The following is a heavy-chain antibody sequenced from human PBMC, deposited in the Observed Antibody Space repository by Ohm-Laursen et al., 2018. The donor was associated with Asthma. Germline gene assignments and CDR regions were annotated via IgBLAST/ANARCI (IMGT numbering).Heavy chain of an antibody. J-gene: IGHJ6*02. D-gene: IGHD3-9*01. Sequence: SLRLSCTASGFSFSNYDVHWVRQAPGKGLEWVSRINHYGSGTDYADSVKGRFTISRDNAKNTLYLQMNSLRVEDTAVYYCARDLVRTGYYGGTSHHGLDVWGQGTTVIVSS. CDR2: INHYGSGT. CDR1: GFSFSNYD. V-gene: IGHV3-74*01. CDR3: ARDLVRTGYYGGTSHHGLDV.